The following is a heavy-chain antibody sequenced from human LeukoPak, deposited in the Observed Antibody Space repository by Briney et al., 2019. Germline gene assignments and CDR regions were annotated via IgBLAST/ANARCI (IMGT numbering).Heavy chain of an antibody. CDR2: ISWNSGSI. J-gene: IGHJ4*02. CDR3: AKGSSGWSFDY. V-gene: IGHV3-9*01. CDR1: GFTFDDYA. Sequence: GRSLRLSCAASGFTFDDYAMHWVRQAPGKGLEWVSGISWNSGSIGYADSVKGRFTISRDNAKSSLYLQMNSLRAEDTALYYCAKGSSGWSFDYWGQGTLVTVSS. D-gene: IGHD6-19*01.